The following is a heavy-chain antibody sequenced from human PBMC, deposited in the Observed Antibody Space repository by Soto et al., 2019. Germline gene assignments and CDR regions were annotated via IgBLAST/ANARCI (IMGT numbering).Heavy chain of an antibody. CDR1: GFSFSTYN. D-gene: IGHD3-10*01. V-gene: IGHV3-21*01. CDR2: IDASSTHI. J-gene: IGHJ4*02. CDR3: TRGPRPISTGTGAY. Sequence: PGGSLRLSCAASGFSFSTYNMNWVRQAPGKGLEWVSSIDASSTHIYYADSVRGRFTISRDNVNDTLYLQMNNLRAEDSGLYYCTRGPRPISTGTGAYWGQGTQVTVSS.